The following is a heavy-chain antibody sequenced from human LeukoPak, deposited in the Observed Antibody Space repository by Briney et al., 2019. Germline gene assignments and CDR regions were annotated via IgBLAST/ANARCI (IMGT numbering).Heavy chain of an antibody. Sequence: SETLSLTCAVYGESFSGYFWSWIRQPPGKGLEWIGEINHSGYTNYNPSLKSRVTISVDTSKNQFSLKLSSVTAADTAVYYCARAGSWYSSGWYTPGWNWFDPWGQGTLVTVSS. CDR3: ARAGSWYSSGWYTPGWNWFDP. D-gene: IGHD6-19*01. V-gene: IGHV4-34*01. CDR1: GESFSGYF. J-gene: IGHJ5*02. CDR2: INHSGYT.